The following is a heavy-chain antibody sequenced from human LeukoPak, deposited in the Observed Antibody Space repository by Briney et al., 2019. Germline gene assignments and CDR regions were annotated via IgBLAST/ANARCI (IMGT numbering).Heavy chain of an antibody. CDR2: IYHSGST. V-gene: IGHV4-4*02. J-gene: IGHJ4*02. Sequence: SETLSLTCAVSGGSISSSNWWSWVRQPPGKGLEWIGGIYHSGSTNYNPSLKSRVTISVDKSKNQFSLKLSSVTAADTAVYYCARGLLEWLFSFDYWGQGTLVTVSS. D-gene: IGHD3-3*01. CDR1: GGSISSSNW. CDR3: ARGLLEWLFSFDY.